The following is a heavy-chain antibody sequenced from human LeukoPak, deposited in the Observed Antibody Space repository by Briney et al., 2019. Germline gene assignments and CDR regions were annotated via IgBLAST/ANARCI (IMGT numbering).Heavy chain of an antibody. J-gene: IGHJ4*02. CDR1: GFTFSSYG. Sequence: GGPLRLSCAASGFTFSSYGMSWGRQAPGKGLEWVSGISAGGSNTYYADSVKGRFTISRDNAKNTLYLQMNSLRAGDTAVYYCASTPNGVAAIYFDDWGQGTLVTVSS. CDR3: ASTPNGVAAIYFDD. V-gene: IGHV3-23*01. CDR2: ISAGGSNT. D-gene: IGHD2-15*01.